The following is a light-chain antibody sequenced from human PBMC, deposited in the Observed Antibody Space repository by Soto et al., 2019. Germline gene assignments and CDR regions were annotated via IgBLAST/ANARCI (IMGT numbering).Light chain of an antibody. CDR2: TLS. V-gene: IGKV1-39*01. CDR1: QSITIR. Sequence: DIVMTQSPSYLSASVGDRVIITCRASQSITIRLNWYQQKPGKAPKLLIHTLSTLQTGVPSRFSGGGSGTDFSLTISGLQPDDFATYYCQQSYDTPRTFGPGTRVDIK. J-gene: IGKJ1*01. CDR3: QQSYDTPRT.